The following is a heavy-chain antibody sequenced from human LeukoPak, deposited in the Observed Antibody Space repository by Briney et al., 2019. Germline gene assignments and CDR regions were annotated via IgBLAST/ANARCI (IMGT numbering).Heavy chain of an antibody. J-gene: IGHJ4*02. V-gene: IGHV1-8*01. CDR2: MNPNSGNT. CDR3: ARGKGSSSAVGY. Sequence: ASVKVSCKASGHTFTSYDINWVRQATGQGLEWMGWMNPNSGNTGYAQKFQGRVTMTRNTSISTAYMELSSLRSEDTAVYYCARGKGSSSAVGYWGQGTLVTVSS. CDR1: GHTFTSYD. D-gene: IGHD6-6*01.